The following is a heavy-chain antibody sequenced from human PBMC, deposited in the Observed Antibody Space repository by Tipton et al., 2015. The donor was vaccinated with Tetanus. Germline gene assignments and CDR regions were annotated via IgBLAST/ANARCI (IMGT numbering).Heavy chain of an antibody. CDR1: GGSISSYY. Sequence: TLSLTCTVSGGSISSYYWSWIRQPPGKGLEWSGYIYYSGSTNYNPSLKSRVTISVDTSKNQFSLKLSSVTAADTAVYYCARAGEAAADTLDYWGQGTLVTVSS. J-gene: IGHJ4*02. CDR3: ARAGEAAADTLDY. CDR2: IYYSGST. D-gene: IGHD6-13*01. V-gene: IGHV4-59*01.